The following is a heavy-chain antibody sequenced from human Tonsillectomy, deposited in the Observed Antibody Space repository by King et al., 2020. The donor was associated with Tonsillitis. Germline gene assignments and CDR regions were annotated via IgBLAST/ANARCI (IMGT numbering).Heavy chain of an antibody. V-gene: IGHV1-69*04. CDR1: GGTFSSYA. CDR3: ARASSGWYEGAVLDY. CDR2: IIPILGIA. J-gene: IGHJ4*02. Sequence: VQLVQSGAEVKKPGSSVKVSCKASGGTFSSYAISWVRQAPGQGLEWMGRIIPILGIANYAQKFQGRVTITADKSTSTTYMELSSLRSEDTAVYYCARASSGWYEGAVLDYWGQGTLVTVSS. D-gene: IGHD6-19*01.